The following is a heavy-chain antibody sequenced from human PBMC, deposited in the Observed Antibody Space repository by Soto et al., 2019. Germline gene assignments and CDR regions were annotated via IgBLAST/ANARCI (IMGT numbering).Heavy chain of an antibody. D-gene: IGHD3-3*01. CDR3: AKRAYDFWSGYYTPYFDY. V-gene: IGHV3-30*18. J-gene: IGHJ4*02. Sequence: QVQLVESGGGVVQPGRSLRLSCAASGFTFSSYGMHWVRRAPGKGLEWVAVISYDGSNKYYADSVKGRFTISRDNSKNTLYLQMNSLRAEDTAVYYCAKRAYDFWSGYYTPYFDYWGQGTLVTVSS. CDR2: ISYDGSNK. CDR1: GFTFSSYG.